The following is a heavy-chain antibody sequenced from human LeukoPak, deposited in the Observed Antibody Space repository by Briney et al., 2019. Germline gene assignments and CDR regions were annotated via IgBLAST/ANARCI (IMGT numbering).Heavy chain of an antibody. V-gene: IGHV4-39*01. J-gene: IGHJ4*02. Sequence: SETLSLTWSVSGASISGGTYYWGWIRQLPGKGLEWIGSIYYTGSTYDNPSLKSRVTISVDTSKYQFSLKLSSVTAADTAVYYCARRGGSGRAFDYWGQGTLVTVSS. CDR3: ARRGGSGRAFDY. D-gene: IGHD1-26*01. CDR2: IYYTGST. CDR1: GASISGGTYY.